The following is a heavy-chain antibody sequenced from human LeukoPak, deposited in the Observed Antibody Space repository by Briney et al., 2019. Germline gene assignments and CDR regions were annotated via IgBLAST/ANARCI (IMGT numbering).Heavy chain of an antibody. V-gene: IGHV4-61*01. Sequence: SETLSLTCTVSGGSVSSNSNYWGWIRQPRGKGLEWIEYNTYFAIASYNPSLKIRVTISVDTSKNQFSLKLSSVTAADTAVSYCARDTPGGYDFWWFDPWGQGTLVTVSS. J-gene: IGHJ5*02. CDR3: ARDTPGGYDFWWFDP. CDR1: GGSVSSNSNY. CDR2: NTYFAIA. D-gene: IGHD5-12*01.